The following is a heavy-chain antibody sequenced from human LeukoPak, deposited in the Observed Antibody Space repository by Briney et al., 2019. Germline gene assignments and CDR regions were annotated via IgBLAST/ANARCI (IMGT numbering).Heavy chain of an antibody. CDR2: ISSSSSYI. CDR1: GFTFSSYS. V-gene: IGHV3-21*01. Sequence: GGSLRLSCAASGFTFSSYSMNWVRQAPGKGLEWVSSISSSSSYIYYADSVKGRFTISRDNAKNSLYLQMNSLRAEDTAVYYCARDNGDSGRAFDIWGQGTMVTVSS. D-gene: IGHD4-17*01. CDR3: ARDNGDSGRAFDI. J-gene: IGHJ3*02.